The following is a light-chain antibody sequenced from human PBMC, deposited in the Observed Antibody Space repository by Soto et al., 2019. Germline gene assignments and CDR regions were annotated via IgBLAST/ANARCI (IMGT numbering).Light chain of an antibody. CDR1: SSDVGGYNY. Sequence: QSALTQPASVSGSPGQSITISCTGTSSDVGGYNYVSWYQQHPGKAPKLMIYEVTNRPLGVSIRFSGSKSGNTASLTISGLQAEDEADYYCTSYTSSTTLDVFGTGTKLTVL. J-gene: IGLJ1*01. CDR2: EVT. V-gene: IGLV2-14*01. CDR3: TSYTSSTTLDV.